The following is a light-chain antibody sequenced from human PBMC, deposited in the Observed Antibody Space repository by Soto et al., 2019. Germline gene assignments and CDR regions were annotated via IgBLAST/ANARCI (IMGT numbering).Light chain of an antibody. CDR1: SSDVGGYNY. CDR2: DVS. CDR3: SSYTSSSIL. V-gene: IGLV2-14*01. Sequence: QSALTQPASVSGSPGQSITISCTGTSSDVGGYNYVSWYQQHPGKAPKLMIYDVSNRPSGVSNRFSGSKSGNTASLPISGLQAEDEADYYCSSYTSSSILFGGGTKLTVL. J-gene: IGLJ2*01.